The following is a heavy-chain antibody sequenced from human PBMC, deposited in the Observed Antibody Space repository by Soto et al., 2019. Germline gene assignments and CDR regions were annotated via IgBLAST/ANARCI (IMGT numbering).Heavy chain of an antibody. Sequence: GGSLRLSCAASGFTFDDYAMHWVRQAPGKGLEWVSGISWNSGSIGYADSVKGRFTISRDNAKNSLYLQMNSLRAEDTALYYCAKESRNMAFDYWGQGTLVTVSS. D-gene: IGHD3-10*01. V-gene: IGHV3-9*01. CDR2: ISWNSGSI. CDR3: AKESRNMAFDY. CDR1: GFTFDDYA. J-gene: IGHJ4*02.